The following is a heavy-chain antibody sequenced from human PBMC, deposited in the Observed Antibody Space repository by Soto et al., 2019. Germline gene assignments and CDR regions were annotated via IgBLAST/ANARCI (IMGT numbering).Heavy chain of an antibody. J-gene: IGHJ4*02. Sequence: GGSLRLSCEASGFTFSTYWMSWVRQAPGKGLEWVANIKADGSEGYYVDSVRGRFTISRDNAKNSLFLQMNSLRAEDTAVYYCARAVKLAVPAATGYFDFWGQGTQVTV. V-gene: IGHV3-7*03. CDR1: GFTFSTYW. CDR2: IKADGSEG. CDR3: ARAVKLAVPAATGYFDF. D-gene: IGHD6-13*01.